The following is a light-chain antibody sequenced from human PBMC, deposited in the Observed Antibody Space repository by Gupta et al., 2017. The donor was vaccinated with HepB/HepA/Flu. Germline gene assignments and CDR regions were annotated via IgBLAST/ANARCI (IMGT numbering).Light chain of an antibody. CDR3: QHNNCAYS. V-gene: IGKV1-39*01. Sequence: IQMPQSPSSLSASVGDSVTITCRASQSVATYLHWYQHKRGQAPKLLVHTSSILQSGVPSRCSGNGYTTEFILTITSLQPEDSATYYCQHNNCAYSFGQGTKLEIK. J-gene: IGKJ2*03. CDR1: QSVATY. CDR2: TSS.